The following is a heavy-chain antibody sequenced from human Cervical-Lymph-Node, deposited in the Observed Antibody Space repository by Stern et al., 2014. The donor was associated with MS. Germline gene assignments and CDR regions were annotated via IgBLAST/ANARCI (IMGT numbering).Heavy chain of an antibody. V-gene: IGHV5-51*01. J-gene: IGHJ3*02. CDR2: IYPYGSDT. CDR3: ARAWGDAIDI. Sequence: EVKLVEFGAEVKKTAETLKISCKGSGYSFTSKWIARVRQMRGKGLAWRVIIYPYGSDTRYSPSCQGQVTISADKSISTAYLQWSRLKASDTAMYYCARAWGDAIDIWGQGTMVTVSS. CDR1: GYSFTSKW. D-gene: IGHD7-27*01.